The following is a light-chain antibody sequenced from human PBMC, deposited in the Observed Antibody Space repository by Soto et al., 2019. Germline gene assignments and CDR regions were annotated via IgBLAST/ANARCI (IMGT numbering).Light chain of an antibody. CDR3: QKYNSAPQGT. Sequence: DIPMTQSPSSLSASVGDRVTITCRASQGIRNYLAWYQQKPGKVPKLLIYTASTLLSGVPSRFSGSGSGTNFTLTISSLQPEDVATYYCQKYNSAPQGTFGQGTKVTI. CDR1: QGIRNY. J-gene: IGKJ1*01. V-gene: IGKV1-27*01. CDR2: TAS.